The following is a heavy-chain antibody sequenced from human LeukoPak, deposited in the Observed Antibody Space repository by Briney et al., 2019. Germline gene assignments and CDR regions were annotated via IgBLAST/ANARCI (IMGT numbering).Heavy chain of an antibody. CDR1: GFTFNNYA. CDR2: ISWNSGNI. Sequence: PGGSLRLSCAASGFTFNNYAMHWVRQTPGKGLEWVSGISWNSGNIGYADSVKGRFAISRDNAKNSLYLQMNSLSPEDTALYYCAKSFSSGSGEFQDWGQGTLVTVSS. J-gene: IGHJ1*01. D-gene: IGHD6-19*01. CDR3: AKSFSSGSGEFQD. V-gene: IGHV3-9*01.